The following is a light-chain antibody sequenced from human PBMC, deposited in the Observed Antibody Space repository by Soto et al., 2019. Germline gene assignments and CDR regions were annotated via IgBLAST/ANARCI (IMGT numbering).Light chain of an antibody. J-gene: IGKJ4*01. CDR3: EQRSNWPPGT. CDR2: DAS. V-gene: IGKV3-11*01. CDR1: QSVSSY. Sequence: EIVLTQSPATLSLSPGERATLSCRASQSVSSYLAGYQQKPGQAPRLLIYDASNRATGIPARFSGSGSGTDFTLTISSLEPEDFAVYYCEQRSNWPPGTFGGGTKVEIK.